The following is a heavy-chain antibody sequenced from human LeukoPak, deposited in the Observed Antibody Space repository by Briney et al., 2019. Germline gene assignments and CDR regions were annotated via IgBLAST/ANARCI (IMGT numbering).Heavy chain of an antibody. Sequence: GGSLRLSCAASGFTFSDYSMNWVRQAPGKGLEWVSSISSSSIYIYYADSLKGRFTISRDNAKNSLYLQTNSLRAEDTAVYYCAHSSGYAYGLDYWGQGTLVTVSS. CDR3: AHSSGYAYGLDY. V-gene: IGHV3-21*01. J-gene: IGHJ4*02. D-gene: IGHD5-18*01. CDR1: GFTFSDYS. CDR2: ISSSSIYI.